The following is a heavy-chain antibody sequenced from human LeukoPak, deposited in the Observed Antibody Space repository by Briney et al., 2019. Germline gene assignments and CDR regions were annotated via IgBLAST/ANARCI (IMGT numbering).Heavy chain of an antibody. CDR3: VKRTTDYYYYDY. V-gene: IGHV3-64D*06. J-gene: IGHJ4*02. CDR2: ISSDGDST. Sequence: AGGSLRLSCSASGFTFSTYPMHWVRQAPGRGLEYVSSISSDGDSTYYADSVMGRFTISRDNSKNTLYLQTSSLRAEDTAVYYCVKRTTDYYYYDYWGRGTLVTVSS. D-gene: IGHD3-9*01. CDR1: GFTFSTYP.